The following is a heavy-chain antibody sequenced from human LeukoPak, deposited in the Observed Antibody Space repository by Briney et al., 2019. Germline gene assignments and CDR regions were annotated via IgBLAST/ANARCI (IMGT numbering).Heavy chain of an antibody. V-gene: IGHV1-2*02. J-gene: IGHJ4*02. Sequence: ASVKVSCKSSGFTFTDYYIHWVRQAPGQGLEWMGYIGPHSSATSSPQEFQGRVTMTRDTSMSAAYMELTRLTSDDTAVYYCAREGNGLLSKDFDYWGQGTLVTVSS. CDR1: GFTFTDYY. D-gene: IGHD2/OR15-2a*01. CDR2: IGPHSSAT. CDR3: AREGNGLLSKDFDY.